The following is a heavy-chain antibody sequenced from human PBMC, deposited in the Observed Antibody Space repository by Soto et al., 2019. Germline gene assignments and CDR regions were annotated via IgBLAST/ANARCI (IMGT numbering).Heavy chain of an antibody. J-gene: IGHJ4*02. Sequence: LRLSCAASGFTFSSYAMHWVRQAPGKGLEWVAVISYDGSNKYYADSVKGRFTISRDNSKNTLYLQMNSLRAEDTAVYYCARAPDCSGGSCYRYYWGQGTLVTVS. CDR3: ARAPDCSGGSCYRYY. CDR1: GFTFSSYA. CDR2: ISYDGSNK. D-gene: IGHD2-15*01. V-gene: IGHV3-30-3*01.